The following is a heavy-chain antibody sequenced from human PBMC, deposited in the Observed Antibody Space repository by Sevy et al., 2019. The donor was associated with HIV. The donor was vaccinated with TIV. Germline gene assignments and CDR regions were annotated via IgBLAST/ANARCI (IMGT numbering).Heavy chain of an antibody. Sequence: GESLKISCKGSEYDFSTYWIAWVRQMPGKGLEVMGIIFPGESDTIYSPSFQGQVTISADDSISTSYLKWRSLKASDTAIYYCARRGLVQRGGDYFYYGLDVWGQGTTVTVSS. V-gene: IGHV5-51*01. CDR1: EYDFSTYW. D-gene: IGHD1-1*01. CDR3: ARRGLVQRGGDYFYYGLDV. CDR2: IFPGESDT. J-gene: IGHJ6*02.